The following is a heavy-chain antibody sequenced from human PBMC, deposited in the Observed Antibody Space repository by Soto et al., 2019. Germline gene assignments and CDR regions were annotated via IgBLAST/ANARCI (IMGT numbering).Heavy chain of an antibody. V-gene: IGHV1-2*02. CDR1: GYPFSDNQ. CDR2: INPKSDDT. J-gene: IGHJ5*02. CDR3: ARKHSLDYIRWGLDP. Sequence: ASVKVSCKASGYPFSDNQIHWLRRAPGQGLEWMGRINPKSDDTNYAQKFQGRVTMTRDTSIDTAYLELTGLTSDDMATYYCARKHSLDYIRWGLDPWGQGTLVTVSS. D-gene: IGHD4-4*01.